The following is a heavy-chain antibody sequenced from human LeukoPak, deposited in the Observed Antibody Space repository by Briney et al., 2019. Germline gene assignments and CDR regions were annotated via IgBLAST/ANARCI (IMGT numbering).Heavy chain of an antibody. V-gene: IGHV3-66*01. Sequence: GGLRLSCSASGVCVNSIYMRCVRRAPAGGREWFSVMYSGDRTVYADSVNSRFTITRDTSKNTVYLQMNSLSPEDTAVYFCARDGEYSRGYGLDYWGQGTLVTVSS. CDR3: ARDGEYSRGYGLDY. CDR1: GVCVNSIY. J-gene: IGHJ4*02. CDR2: MYSGDRT. D-gene: IGHD5-18*01.